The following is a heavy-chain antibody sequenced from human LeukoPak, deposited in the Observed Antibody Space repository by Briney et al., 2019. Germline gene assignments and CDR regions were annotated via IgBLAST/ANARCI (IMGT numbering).Heavy chain of an antibody. V-gene: IGHV3-33*01. J-gene: IGHJ6*02. Sequence: GRSLRLSCAASGFTFGSYGMHWVRQAPGKGLEWVAVIWYDGSNKYYADSVKGRFTISRDNSKNTLYLQMNSLRAEDTAVYYCARDLGGSSGWYRYGMDVWGQGTTVTVSS. D-gene: IGHD6-19*01. CDR1: GFTFGSYG. CDR2: IWYDGSNK. CDR3: ARDLGGSSGWYRYGMDV.